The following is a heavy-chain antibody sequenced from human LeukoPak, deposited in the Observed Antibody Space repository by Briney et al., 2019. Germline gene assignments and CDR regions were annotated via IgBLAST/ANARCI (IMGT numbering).Heavy chain of an antibody. V-gene: IGHV1-69*04. CDR1: GGTFSSYA. Sequence: SVKVSCKASGGTFSSYAISWVRQAPGQGLEWMGRIIPILGIANYAQKFQGRVTITADKSTSAAYMELSSLRSEDTAVYYCARVPYYYDSIRFDYWGQGTLVTVSS. D-gene: IGHD3-22*01. CDR2: IIPILGIA. J-gene: IGHJ4*02. CDR3: ARVPYYYDSIRFDY.